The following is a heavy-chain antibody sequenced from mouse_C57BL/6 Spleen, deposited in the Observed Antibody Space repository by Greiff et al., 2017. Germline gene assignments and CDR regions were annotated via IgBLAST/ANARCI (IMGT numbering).Heavy chain of an antibody. CDR1: GYTFTSYT. D-gene: IGHD2-3*01. Sequence: VQLQQSGAELVKPGASVKMSCKASGYTFTSYTMHWVKQRPGQGLEWIGYINPSSGYTKYNQKFKDKATLTADKSSSTAYMQLSSLTSEDSAVYYCARWLLHAMDYWCQGTSVTVSS. CDR2: INPSSGYT. V-gene: IGHV1S26*01. J-gene: IGHJ4*01. CDR3: ARWLLHAMDY.